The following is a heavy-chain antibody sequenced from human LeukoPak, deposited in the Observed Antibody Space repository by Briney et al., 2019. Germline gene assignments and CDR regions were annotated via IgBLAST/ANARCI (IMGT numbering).Heavy chain of an antibody. Sequence: GGSLRLSCAASGFTFSSYSMNWVRQAPGKGLEWVSSISSSSYIYYADSVKGRFTISRDNAKNSLYLQMNSLRAEDTAVYYCALDYGDYYAFDIWGQGTMVTVSS. D-gene: IGHD4-17*01. CDR3: ALDYGDYYAFDI. J-gene: IGHJ3*02. CDR2: ISSSSYI. V-gene: IGHV3-21*01. CDR1: GFTFSSYS.